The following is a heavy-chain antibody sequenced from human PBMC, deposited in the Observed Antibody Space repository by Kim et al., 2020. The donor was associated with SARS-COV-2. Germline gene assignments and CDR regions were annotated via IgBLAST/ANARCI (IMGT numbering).Heavy chain of an antibody. D-gene: IGHD3-10*01. J-gene: IGHJ4*02. CDR3: ARDPNVLLWFGELDY. Sequence: DSVKGRFTISRDNSKNTPYLQMNSLRAEDTAVYYCARDPNVLLWFGELDYWGQGTLVTVSS. V-gene: IGHV3-30*07.